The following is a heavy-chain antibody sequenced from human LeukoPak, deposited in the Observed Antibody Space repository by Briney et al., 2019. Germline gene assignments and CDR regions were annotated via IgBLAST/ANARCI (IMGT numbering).Heavy chain of an antibody. D-gene: IGHD4-17*01. CDR2: IYYSGST. CDR3: ARGRPPHDYGALFDY. J-gene: IGHJ4*02. V-gene: IGHV4-59*01. CDR1: GGAITGYY. Sequence: SETLSLTCTVSGGAITGYYWSWIRQPPGKGLEWIGYIYYSGSTNYNPSLKSRVTMSVDTSKKQFSLKLSSVTAADTAVYYCARGRPPHDYGALFDYWGQGTLVTVSS.